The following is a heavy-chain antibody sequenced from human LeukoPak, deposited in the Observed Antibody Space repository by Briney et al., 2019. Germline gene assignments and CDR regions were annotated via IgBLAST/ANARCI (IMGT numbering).Heavy chain of an antibody. CDR3: ATIAVAGTDAFDI. D-gene: IGHD6-19*01. CDR2: FDPEDGET. Sequence: GASVKVSCKVSGYTLTELSMHWVRQAPGKGLEWMGGFDPEDGETIYAQKFQGRVTVIEDTSTDTAYMELSSLRSEDTAVYYCATIAVAGTDAFDIWGQGTMVTVSS. V-gene: IGHV1-24*01. CDR1: GYTLTELS. J-gene: IGHJ3*02.